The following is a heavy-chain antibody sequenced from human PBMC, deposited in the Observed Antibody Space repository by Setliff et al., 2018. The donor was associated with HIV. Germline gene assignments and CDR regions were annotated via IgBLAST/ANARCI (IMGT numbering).Heavy chain of an antibody. J-gene: IGHJ6*03. CDR1: GGSITSYY. Sequence: SETLSLTCTVSGGSITSYYWSWIRQPPGKGLEWIGYIYYNGNTNYNPSLKSRGTISVDTSKNQFSLKLTSVTAADTAVYYCARRRPPPTGSYSKYYMDVWGTGTTVTVSS. CDR2: IYYNGNT. CDR3: ARRRPPPTGSYSKYYMDV. V-gene: IGHV4-59*01. D-gene: IGHD1-26*01.